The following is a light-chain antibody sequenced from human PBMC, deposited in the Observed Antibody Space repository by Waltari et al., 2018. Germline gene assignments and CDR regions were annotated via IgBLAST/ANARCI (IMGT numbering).Light chain of an antibody. J-gene: IGLJ1*01. V-gene: IGLV2-11*01. Sequence: CSQPRPGKAPNLMIYNVSNRPSGIPVRFCGSKYANTASLTISGLQAEDEADYSCCSYSGGNTYVFGTGTKVTVL. CDR3: CSYSGGNTYV. CDR2: NVS.